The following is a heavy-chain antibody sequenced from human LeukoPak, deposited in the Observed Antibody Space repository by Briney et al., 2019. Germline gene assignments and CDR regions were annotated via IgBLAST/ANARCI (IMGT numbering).Heavy chain of an antibody. CDR2: INHSGST. J-gene: IGHJ4*02. Sequence: SETLSLTCAAYGGSFSGYYWSWIRQPPGKGLEWIGEINHSGSTNYNPSLKSRVTISVDTSKNQFSLKLSSVTAADTAVYYCARLLRAGLDFDYWGQGTLVTVSS. CDR1: GGSFSGYY. V-gene: IGHV4-34*01. CDR3: ARLLRAGLDFDY. D-gene: IGHD2-15*01.